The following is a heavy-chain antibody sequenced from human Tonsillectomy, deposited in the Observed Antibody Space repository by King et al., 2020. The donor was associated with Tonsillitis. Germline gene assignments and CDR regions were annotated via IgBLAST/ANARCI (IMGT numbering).Heavy chain of an antibody. CDR1: GFTFDDYA. CDR2: ISGDDNKT. V-gene: IGHV3-43*02. D-gene: IGHD6-13*01. Sequence: VQLVESGGGVVQPGGSLRLSCAASGFTFDDYAMHWVRQAPGKGLEWVSLISGDDNKTYYADSVKGRFSISRDNSKTSLYLQMNSLRTEDTARYYCAKDAGYGSTWAPVYIDVWGKGATVTVSS. J-gene: IGHJ6*03. CDR3: AKDAGYGSTWAPVYIDV.